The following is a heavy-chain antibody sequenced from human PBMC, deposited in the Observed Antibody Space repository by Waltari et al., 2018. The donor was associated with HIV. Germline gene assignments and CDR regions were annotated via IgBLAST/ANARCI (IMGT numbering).Heavy chain of an antibody. J-gene: IGHJ6*02. D-gene: IGHD6-19*01. CDR1: GFTFSSYW. V-gene: IGHV3-7*01. CDR3: ARDPAGYNSGWYNIYYYGMDV. Sequence: EVQLVESGGGLVQPGGSLRLSCAASGFTFSSYWMSWVRQAPGKGLEWVATIKQDGSEKYYVDSVKGRFTISRDNAKNSLYLQLNSLRAEDTAVYYCARDPAGYNSGWYNIYYYGMDVWGQGTTVTVSS. CDR2: IKQDGSEK.